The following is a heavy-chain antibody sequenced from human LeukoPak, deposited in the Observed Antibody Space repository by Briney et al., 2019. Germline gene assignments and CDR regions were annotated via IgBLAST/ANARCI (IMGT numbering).Heavy chain of an antibody. J-gene: IGHJ4*02. V-gene: IGHV3-30-3*01. Sequence: PGGSLRLSCAASGFTFSSYAMHWVRQAPGKGLEWVAVISYDGSNKYYADSVKGRFTISRDNSKNTLYLQMNSLRAEDTAVYFCARAGTRILEWSPKDYWGQGTLVTVSS. CDR1: GFTFSSYA. CDR3: ARAGTRILEWSPKDY. D-gene: IGHD3-3*01. CDR2: ISYDGSNK.